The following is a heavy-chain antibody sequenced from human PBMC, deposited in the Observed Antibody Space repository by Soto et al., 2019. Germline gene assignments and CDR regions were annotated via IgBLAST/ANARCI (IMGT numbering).Heavy chain of an antibody. CDR3: AGAGLVGATTRY. Sequence: QVQLVQSGAEVKKPGSSVKVSCKASGGTFSSYTISWVRQAPGQGLEWMGRIIPILGIANYAQKFQGRVTITADKSTSTAYMELSSLRSEDTAVYCCAGAGLVGATTRYWGQGTLVTVSS. D-gene: IGHD1-26*01. CDR1: GGTFSSYT. CDR2: IIPILGIA. J-gene: IGHJ4*02. V-gene: IGHV1-69*02.